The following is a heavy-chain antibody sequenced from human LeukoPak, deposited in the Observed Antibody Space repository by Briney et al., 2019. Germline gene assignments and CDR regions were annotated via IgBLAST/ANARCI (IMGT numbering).Heavy chain of an antibody. D-gene: IGHD1-26*01. J-gene: IGHJ6*03. CDR2: IYFSENT. V-gene: IGHV4-39*01. Sequence: SETLSLTCTVSGGSISSNNYYWGWIRPPPGKGLEWIGNIYFSENTYYNPSLKSRVTIHIDTYKNQFSLKLSSVTAADTAVYYCAILDFGGSYESPYYYYMDVWGKGTTVTISS. CDR3: AILDFGGSYESPYYYYMDV. CDR1: GGSISSNNYY.